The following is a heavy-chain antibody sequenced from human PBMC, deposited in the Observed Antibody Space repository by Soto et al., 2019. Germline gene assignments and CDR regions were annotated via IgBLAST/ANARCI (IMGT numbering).Heavy chain of an antibody. Sequence: GASVKVSCKASGGTFSSYAISWVRQAPGQGLEWMGGIIPIFGTANYAQKFQGRVTITADESTSTAYMELSSLRSEDTAVYYCVVYSSSSARYYYYGMDVWGQGTTVTVSS. CDR2: IIPIFGTA. J-gene: IGHJ6*02. CDR1: GGTFSSYA. D-gene: IGHD6-6*01. CDR3: VVYSSSSARYYYYGMDV. V-gene: IGHV1-69*13.